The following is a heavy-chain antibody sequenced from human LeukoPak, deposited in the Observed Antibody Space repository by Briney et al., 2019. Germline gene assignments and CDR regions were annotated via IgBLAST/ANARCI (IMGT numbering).Heavy chain of an antibody. D-gene: IGHD3-16*02. V-gene: IGHV4-4*07. J-gene: IGHJ4*02. CDR3: ARLNRYYDYVWGSYRRPYYFDY. CDR1: GGSMRNYY. CDR2: INTSGST. Sequence: SETLTLTCTVSGGSMRNYYWSWIRQPAGRGLEWIGRINTSGSTKYNPSLKSRVTISVDTSKNQFSLKLSSVTAADTAVYYCARLNRYYDYVWGSYRRPYYFDYWGQGTLVTVSS.